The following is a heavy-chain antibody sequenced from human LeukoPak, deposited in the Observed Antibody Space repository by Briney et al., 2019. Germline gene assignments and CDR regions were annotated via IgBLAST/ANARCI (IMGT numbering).Heavy chain of an antibody. CDR3: AKGPPDTVQYFQH. CDR1: GFTFSSYG. V-gene: IGHV3-30*02. D-gene: IGHD5-18*01. Sequence: GGSLRLSCAASGFTFSSYGMHWVRQAPGKGLEWVSFIRYDGSNKYYADSVKGRFTISRDNSKNTLYLQINRLRAEDTAVYYCAKGPPDTVQYFQHWGQGTLVTVSS. CDR2: IRYDGSNK. J-gene: IGHJ1*01.